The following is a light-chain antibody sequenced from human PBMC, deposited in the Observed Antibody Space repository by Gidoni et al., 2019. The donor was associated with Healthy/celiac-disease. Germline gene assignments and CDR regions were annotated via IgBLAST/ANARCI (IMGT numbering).Light chain of an antibody. Sequence: ETVLTQSPATLSLSPGERATLSCRASQSVSNNLAWYQQKPGQAPRLLIYDASNRATGIPARFSGSGSGTDFNLPISSLEPEDFAVYYCQQRSNWPITFGQGTRLEIK. CDR3: QQRSNWPIT. J-gene: IGKJ5*01. CDR2: DAS. V-gene: IGKV3-11*01. CDR1: QSVSNN.